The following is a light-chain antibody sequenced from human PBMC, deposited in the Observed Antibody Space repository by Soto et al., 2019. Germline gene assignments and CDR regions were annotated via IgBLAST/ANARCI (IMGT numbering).Light chain of an antibody. Sequence: DTVLTQSPFTLSLFAGDRAPLSCRAIQSVAGSYLAWYQQKPGQAPRLLIYGASSRATGFPDRFSGSGSGTDFTLTISGLEPEDSAVYYCQQYGSSSEITFGQGTRLEI. CDR3: QQYGSSSEIT. CDR2: GAS. J-gene: IGKJ5*01. V-gene: IGKV3-20*01. CDR1: QSVAGSY.